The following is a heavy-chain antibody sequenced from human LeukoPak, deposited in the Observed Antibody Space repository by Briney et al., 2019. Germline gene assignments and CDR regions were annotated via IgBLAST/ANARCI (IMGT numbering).Heavy chain of an antibody. D-gene: IGHD6-19*01. CDR3: AKVRYNSGWLFDY. Sequence: GGSLRLSCASSGFTFSSYAMTWVRQAPGKGLEWVSGISGSCDSTYYADSVKGRFTISRDNSKNTFYLQINSLRAEDTAVYYCAKVRYNSGWLFDYWGQGTLVTVSS. CDR1: GFTFSSYA. CDR2: ISGSCDST. J-gene: IGHJ4*02. V-gene: IGHV3-23*01.